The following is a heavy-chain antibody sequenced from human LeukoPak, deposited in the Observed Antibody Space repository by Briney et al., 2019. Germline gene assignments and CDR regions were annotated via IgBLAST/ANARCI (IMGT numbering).Heavy chain of an antibody. Sequence: GGSLRLSCAASGFTFSSYWMHWVRQAPGKGLVWVSRINSDGSSTSYADSVKGRFTISRDNAKNTLYLQMNSLRAEDTAVYYCATIGYSSSWYGPGGFDYWGQGTLVTVSS. J-gene: IGHJ4*02. CDR3: ATIGYSSSWYGPGGFDY. V-gene: IGHV3-74*01. CDR2: INSDGSST. CDR1: GFTFSSYW. D-gene: IGHD6-13*01.